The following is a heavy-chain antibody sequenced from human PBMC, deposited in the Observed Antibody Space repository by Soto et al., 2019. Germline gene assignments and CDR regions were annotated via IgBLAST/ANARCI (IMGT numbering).Heavy chain of an antibody. Sequence: EGSLRLSCAASGFTVSSNYMSWVRQAPGKGLEWVSVIYSGGSTYYADSVKGRFTISRHNSKNTLYLQMNSLRAEDTAVYYCARDLCSGGSCYFDYWGQGTLVTVSS. V-gene: IGHV3-53*04. J-gene: IGHJ4*02. D-gene: IGHD2-15*01. CDR1: GFTVSSNY. CDR2: IYSGGST. CDR3: ARDLCSGGSCYFDY.